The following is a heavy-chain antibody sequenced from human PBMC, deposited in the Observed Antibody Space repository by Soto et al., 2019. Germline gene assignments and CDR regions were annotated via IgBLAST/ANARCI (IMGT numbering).Heavy chain of an antibody. V-gene: IGHV1-18*01. D-gene: IGHD1-26*01. CDR2: ISAYNGNT. J-gene: IGHJ4*02. Sequence: ASVKVSCKASGYTFTSYGISWVRQAPGQGLEWMGWISAYNGNTNYAQKLQGRVTMTTDTSTSTAYMELRSLRSDDTAVYYCARDRYRVSELQPQTHDYWGQGTLVTVSS. CDR3: ARDRYRVSELQPQTHDY. CDR1: GYTFTSYG.